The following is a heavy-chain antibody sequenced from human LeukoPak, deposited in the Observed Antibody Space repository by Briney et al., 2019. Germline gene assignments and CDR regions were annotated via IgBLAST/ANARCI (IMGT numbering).Heavy chain of an antibody. CDR3: ASGLTGTFDY. J-gene: IGHJ4*02. V-gene: IGHV3-21*01. D-gene: IGHD1-1*01. CDR2: ISSSGIYI. CDR1: GFTFSSYS. Sequence: PGGSLRLSCAASGFTFSSYSMNWVRQAPGKGLEWVSSISSSGIYIFYADSVKGRFTISRDNARNSLSLQMNSLRAEDTAVYYCASGLTGTFDYWGQGTLVTVSS.